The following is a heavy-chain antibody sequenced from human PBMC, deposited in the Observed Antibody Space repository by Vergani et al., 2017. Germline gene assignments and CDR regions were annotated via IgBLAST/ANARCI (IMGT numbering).Heavy chain of an antibody. Sequence: QEQLVQSGSELKKPGASVKVSCKASGYSFNNYAIHWVRQAPGQGLEWMGWINPTTGNPTYARAFTGRFVFSLHTAIITAYLQIGSLKAEDTAVYFCARAKRGRLAVGATDSWGQGTLLTVSS. D-gene: IGHD6-19*01. CDR2: INPTTGNP. V-gene: IGHV7-4-1*01. J-gene: IGHJ4*02. CDR3: ARAKRGRLAVGATDS. CDR1: GYSFNNYA.